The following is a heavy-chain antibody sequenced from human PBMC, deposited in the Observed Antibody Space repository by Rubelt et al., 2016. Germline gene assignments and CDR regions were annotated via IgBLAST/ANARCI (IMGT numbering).Heavy chain of an antibody. CDR3: ARGRREDIAAAGSFDY. D-gene: IGHD6-13*01. CDR2: IYYSGST. Sequence: VSGGSISSYYWSWIRQPPGKGLEWIGYIYYSGSTNYNPSLKSRVTISVDTSKNQFSLKLSSVTAADTAVYYLARGRREDIAAAGSFDYWGQGTLVTVSS. J-gene: IGHJ4*02. CDR1: GGSISSYY. V-gene: IGHV4-59*08.